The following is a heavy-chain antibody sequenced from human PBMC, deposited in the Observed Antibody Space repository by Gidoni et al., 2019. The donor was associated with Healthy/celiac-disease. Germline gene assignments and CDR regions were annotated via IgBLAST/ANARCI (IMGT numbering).Heavy chain of an antibody. J-gene: IGHJ3*02. CDR2: IIPIFGTA. CDR1: GGTFSSYA. V-gene: IGHV1-69*01. D-gene: IGHD3-10*01. Sequence: QVQLVQSGAEVKKPGSSVKVSCKASGGTFSSYAISWVRQAPGQGLEWMGGIIPIFGTANYAQKFQGRVTITADESTSTAYMELSSLRSEDTAVYYCAREGPMVRGFLSAFDIWGQGTMVTVSS. CDR3: AREGPMVRGFLSAFDI.